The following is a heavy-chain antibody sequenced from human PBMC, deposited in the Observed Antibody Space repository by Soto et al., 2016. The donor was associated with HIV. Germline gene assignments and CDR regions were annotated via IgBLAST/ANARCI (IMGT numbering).Heavy chain of an antibody. CDR2: IYSGGTT. D-gene: IGHD3-22*01. J-gene: IGHJ4*02. CDR1: GFTVSSNY. V-gene: IGHV3-66*04. Sequence: EVQLVVSGGGLVQPGGSLRLSCPASGFTVSSNYMSWVRQAPGKGLEWVSLIYSGGTTHYADSVKGRFTISRDNSKNTLYLQMNSLRVEDTAVYYCARRPFYYESSGYYFDYWGQGALVTVSS. CDR3: ARRPFYYESSGYYFDY.